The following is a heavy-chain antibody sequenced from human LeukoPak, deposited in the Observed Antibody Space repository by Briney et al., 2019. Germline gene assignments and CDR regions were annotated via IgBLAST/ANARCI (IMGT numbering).Heavy chain of an antibody. CDR2: IYYCGIP. V-gene: IGHV4-59*01. D-gene: IGHD4-17*01. CDR3: ASAGTTPPQLGY. CDR1: VGSLSRYY. Sequence: SETLSLACTVSVGSLSRYYWSWIRRPTGGGVEGIGHIYYCGIPNYNPPLKSRVTISVDTSKNQFSLKLSSVTAADTAVYYCASAGTTPPQLGYWGQGTLVTVSS. J-gene: IGHJ4*02.